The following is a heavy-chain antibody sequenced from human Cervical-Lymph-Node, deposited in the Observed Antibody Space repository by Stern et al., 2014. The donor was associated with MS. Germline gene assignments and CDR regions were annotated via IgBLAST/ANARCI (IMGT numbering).Heavy chain of an antibody. Sequence: VQLVESGAEVKKPGASVKVSCKASGTSFTAYLVHWVRQAPGPGLERMGWINPNSGGTNYAQKFEDRVTMIRENSISTAYMELRSLKSDDTAVYYCATWRYSSSWSRWGQGTLVTVSS. CDR2: INPNSGGT. CDR1: GTSFTAYL. CDR3: ATWRYSSSWSR. J-gene: IGHJ4*02. D-gene: IGHD6-13*01. V-gene: IGHV1-2*02.